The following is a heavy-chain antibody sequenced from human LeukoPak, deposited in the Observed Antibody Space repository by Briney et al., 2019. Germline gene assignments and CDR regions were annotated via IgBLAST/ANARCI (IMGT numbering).Heavy chain of an antibody. Sequence: ASVKVSSKASGGTFSSYAISWVRQAPGQGLEWMGGIIPIFGTANYAQKFQGRVTITADESTSTAYMELSSLRSEDTAVYYCAREVCCGGSCYVLFDYWGQGTLVTVSS. CDR2: IIPIFGTA. J-gene: IGHJ4*02. CDR1: GGTFSSYA. V-gene: IGHV1-69*13. CDR3: AREVCCGGSCYVLFDY. D-gene: IGHD2-15*01.